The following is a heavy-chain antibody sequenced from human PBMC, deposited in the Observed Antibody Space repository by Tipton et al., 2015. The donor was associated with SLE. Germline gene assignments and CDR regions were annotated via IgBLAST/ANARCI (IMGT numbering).Heavy chain of an antibody. V-gene: IGHV1-2*06. CDR2: INPNNGGT. CDR1: GGTFSSYA. Sequence: QSGPEVKKPGSSVKVSCKASGGTFSSYAISWVRQAPGQGLEWMGRINPNNGGTNYAQKFQGRVTMTRDTSISTAYMELSRLRSDDTAVYYCARDRSGTGTGFDFWGQGTLVTVSS. CDR3: ARDRSGTGTGFDF. D-gene: IGHD1-7*01. J-gene: IGHJ4*02.